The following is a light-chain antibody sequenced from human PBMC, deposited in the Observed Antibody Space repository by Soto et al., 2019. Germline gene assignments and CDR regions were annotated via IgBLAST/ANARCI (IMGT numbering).Light chain of an antibody. CDR2: SND. Sequence: SVVRHPPTESGAPGPPDHHTCSGSSSNIGSNTVNWYQQLSGTAPKLLIYSNDQRPSGVPDRFSGSKSGTSASLAISGLQSEDEADYYCAAWDDTLNGYVFGAGTKVTVL. CDR1: SSNIGSNT. V-gene: IGLV1-44*01. CDR3: AAWDDTLNGYV. J-gene: IGLJ1*01.